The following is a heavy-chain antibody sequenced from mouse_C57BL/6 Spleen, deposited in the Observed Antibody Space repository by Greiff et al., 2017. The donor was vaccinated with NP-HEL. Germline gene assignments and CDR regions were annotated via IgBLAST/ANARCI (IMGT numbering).Heavy chain of an antibody. V-gene: IGHV5-17*01. CDR2: ISSGSSTI. CDR3: ARGIWSLYAMDY. J-gene: IGHJ4*01. Sequence: EVKLVESGGGLVKPGGSLKLSCAASGFTFSDYGMHWVRQAPEKGLEWVAYISSGSSTIYYADTVKGRFTISRDNAKNTLFLQMTSLRSEDTAIYYCARGIWSLYAMDYWGQGTSVTVSS. D-gene: IGHD1-1*02. CDR1: GFTFSDYG.